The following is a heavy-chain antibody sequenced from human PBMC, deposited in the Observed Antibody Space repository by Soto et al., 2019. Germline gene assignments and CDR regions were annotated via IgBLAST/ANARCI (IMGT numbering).Heavy chain of an antibody. Sequence: SETLSLTCAVYGGSFSGYYWSWIRQPPGKGLEWIGEINHSGSTNYNPSLKSRVTISVDTSKNQFPLKLSSLTAADTAVYYCARVGIAAAVDYWGQGTLVTVSS. D-gene: IGHD6-13*01. J-gene: IGHJ4*02. CDR2: INHSGST. V-gene: IGHV4-34*01. CDR1: GGSFSGYY. CDR3: ARVGIAAAVDY.